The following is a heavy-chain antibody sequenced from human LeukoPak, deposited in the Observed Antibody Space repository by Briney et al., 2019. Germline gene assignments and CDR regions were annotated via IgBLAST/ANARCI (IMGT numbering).Heavy chain of an antibody. CDR2: ISYDGSNK. CDR3: AASKSGTYYDVLDY. J-gene: IGHJ4*02. V-gene: IGHV3-30*03. D-gene: IGHD1-26*01. CDR1: GFTFSSYG. Sequence: GGSLRLSCAASGFTFSSYGMHWVRQAPGKGLEWVAIISYDGSNKYYADSVKGRFTISRDSSKNSLYLQMNSLRAEDTAVYYCAASKSGTYYDVLDYWGQGTLVTVSS.